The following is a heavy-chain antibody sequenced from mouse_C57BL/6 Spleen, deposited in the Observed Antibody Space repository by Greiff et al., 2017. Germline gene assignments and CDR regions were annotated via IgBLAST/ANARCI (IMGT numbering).Heavy chain of an antibody. CDR3: ARQSYYDYDEGYAMDY. CDR2: ISSGGSYT. Sequence: DVHLVESGGDLVKPGGSLKLSCAASGFTFSSYGMSWVRQTPDKRLEWVATISSGGSYTYYPDSVKGRFTISRDNAKNTLYLQMSSLKSEDTAMYYCARQSYYDYDEGYAMDYWGQGTSVTVSS. CDR1: GFTFSSYG. D-gene: IGHD2-4*01. V-gene: IGHV5-6*01. J-gene: IGHJ4*01.